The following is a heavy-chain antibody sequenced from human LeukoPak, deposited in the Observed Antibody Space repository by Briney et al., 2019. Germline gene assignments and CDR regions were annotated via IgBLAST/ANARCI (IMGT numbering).Heavy chain of an antibody. J-gene: IGHJ4*02. CDR2: IWYDGSKK. V-gene: IGHV3-33*01. CDR1: GLTISGNG. Sequence: GGSLRLSCAVSGLTISGNGMHWVRQAPGKGLEWVALIWYDGSKKYYADSLKGRFTISRDNSKTTLYLQMNSLRAEDTAVYYCARDQGTLSITVPGFLDYWGQGTLVTVSS. D-gene: IGHD6-13*01. CDR3: ARDQGTLSITVPGFLDY.